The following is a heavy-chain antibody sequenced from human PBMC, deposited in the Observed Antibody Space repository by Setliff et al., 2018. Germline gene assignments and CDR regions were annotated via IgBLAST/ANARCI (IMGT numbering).Heavy chain of an antibody. D-gene: IGHD3-3*01. V-gene: IGHV4-59*08. CDR2: VYHSGTA. CDR1: GGPFSGAS. J-gene: IGHJ6*03. Sequence: SETLSLTCTVSGGPFSGASIWSWIRQPPGKGLEFIGYVYHSGTAKYDPSLKGRATLSIDASKRQFSLKLTSVTAADTAVYYCARMSGFQYMDVWGKGTTVTVSS. CDR3: ARMSGFQYMDV.